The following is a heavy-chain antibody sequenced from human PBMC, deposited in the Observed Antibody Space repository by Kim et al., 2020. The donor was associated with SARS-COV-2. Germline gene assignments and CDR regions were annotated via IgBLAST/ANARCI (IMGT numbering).Heavy chain of an antibody. D-gene: IGHD3-3*02. CDR3: ARGRGTSITIYWFDP. CDR2: IHSNGNT. CDR1: GDPINGYY. V-gene: IGHV4-4*07. Sequence: SETLFLTCTVSGDPINGYYWSWIRQSAGRGLQWIGRIHSNGNTNYNPSLKSRVAMSVDTSKNEVSLKLKSVTAADSALYYCARGRGTSITIYWFDPR. J-gene: IGHJ5*02.